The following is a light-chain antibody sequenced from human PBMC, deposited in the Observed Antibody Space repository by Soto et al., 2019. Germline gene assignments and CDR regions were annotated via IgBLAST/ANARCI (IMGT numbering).Light chain of an antibody. CDR1: NSNIGGNT. CDR2: GRN. V-gene: IGLV1-44*01. Sequence: QSVLTQPPSASGTPGQSVTISCSGSNSNIGGNTVNWYQQVPGTAPKLLLYGRNQRPSGVPDRFSGSKSGTSAFLAISGLQSEDEADFYCGSWDDSLKVYVFGTGTKLTGL. CDR3: GSWDDSLKVYV. J-gene: IGLJ1*01.